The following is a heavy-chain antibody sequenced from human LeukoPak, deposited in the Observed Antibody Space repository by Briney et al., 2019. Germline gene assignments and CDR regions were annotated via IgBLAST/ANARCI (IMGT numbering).Heavy chain of an antibody. V-gene: IGHV3-30*02. CDR2: IRYDGSNK. CDR1: GFTFSSYG. D-gene: IGHD1/OR15-1a*01. J-gene: IGHJ3*02. Sequence: GGSLRLSCAASGFTFSSYGMHWVRQAPGKGLEWVAFIRYDGSNKYYADSVKGRFTISRDNSKNTLYLQMNSLRAEDTAVYYCAKPFLTGTFYAFDIWGQGTMVTVSS. CDR3: AKPFLTGTFYAFDI.